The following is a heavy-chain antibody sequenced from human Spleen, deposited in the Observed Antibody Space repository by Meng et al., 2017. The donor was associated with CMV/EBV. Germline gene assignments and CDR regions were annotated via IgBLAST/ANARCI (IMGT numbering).Heavy chain of an antibody. V-gene: IGHV4-34*01. CDR1: GGSFSGFY. Sequence: SETLSLTCAVYGGSFSGFYGSWIRQPPGKGLEWIGEMNHSGSTNYNPSLKSRGTISVDTSKNQFSLKLSSVTAADTAVYYCARGGRYSYGSGIHFDYWGQGTLVTVSS. CDR2: MNHSGST. J-gene: IGHJ4*02. D-gene: IGHD3-10*01. CDR3: ARGGRYSYGSGIHFDY.